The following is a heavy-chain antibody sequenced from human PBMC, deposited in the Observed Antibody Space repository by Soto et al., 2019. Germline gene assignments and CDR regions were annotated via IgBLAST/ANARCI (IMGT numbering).Heavy chain of an antibody. Sequence: GESLKISCKGSGGSFTSYGSGWVRQMPGKGLEWMGIIYPGDSDTRYSPAFQGQLTISADKSIRTAHLQWSSLKASDTAMYYCARLGGIAAAGGLDYWGKGTLVTVS. CDR2: IYPGDSDT. CDR3: ARLGGIAAAGGLDY. V-gene: IGHV5-51*01. J-gene: IGHJ4*02. CDR1: GGSFTSYG. D-gene: IGHD6-13*01.